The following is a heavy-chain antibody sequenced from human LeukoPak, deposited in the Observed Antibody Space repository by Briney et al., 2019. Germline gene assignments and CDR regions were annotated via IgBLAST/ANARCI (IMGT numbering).Heavy chain of an antibody. V-gene: IGHV3-33*01. D-gene: IGHD2-15*01. CDR1: GFTLSSYG. Sequence: GGSLRLSCAASGFTLSSYGMHWVSQAPGKGLGWEAVIWYDGSNKYYADSVKGRFTISRDTYKNTLYLQMNSLRAEDTAVYYCVSVGYCSGGSCYSEAFDIWGEGTMVTVSS. CDR2: IWYDGSNK. CDR3: VSVGYCSGGSCYSEAFDI. J-gene: IGHJ3*02.